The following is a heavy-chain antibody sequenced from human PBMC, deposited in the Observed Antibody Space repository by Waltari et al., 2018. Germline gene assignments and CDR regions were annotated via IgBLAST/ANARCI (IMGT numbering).Heavy chain of an antibody. J-gene: IGHJ4*02. V-gene: IGHV3-33*01. CDR2: IWYDGSNK. CDR3: AREGDEYYYDSSYYFDY. CDR1: GFTFSSYG. Sequence: QVQLVESGGGVVQPGRSLRLSCAASGFTFSSYGMHWVRQAPGKGLEWVAVIWYDGSNKYYADSVKGRFTISRDNSENTLYLQMNSLRAEDTAVYYCAREGDEYYYDSSYYFDYWGQGTLVTVSS. D-gene: IGHD3-22*01.